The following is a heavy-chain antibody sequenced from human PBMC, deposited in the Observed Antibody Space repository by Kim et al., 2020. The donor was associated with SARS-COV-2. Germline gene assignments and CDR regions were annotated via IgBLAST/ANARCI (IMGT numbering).Heavy chain of an antibody. Sequence: TYYNPSLKTRVTISIDTSKNQFSLNLSSVTAADTAVYYCARGADGYYFDYWGQGTLVTVSS. CDR3: ARGADGYYFDY. CDR2: T. V-gene: IGHV4-31*02. J-gene: IGHJ4*02. D-gene: IGHD6-25*01.